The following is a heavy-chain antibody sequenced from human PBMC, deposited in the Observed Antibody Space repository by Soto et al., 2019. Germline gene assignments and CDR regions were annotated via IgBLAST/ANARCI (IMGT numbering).Heavy chain of an antibody. J-gene: IGHJ4*02. V-gene: IGHV2-5*02. CDR2: IYWDDDK. CDR1: GFSFTTDGMG. CDR3: AHRYGAASGTRYYFDY. Sequence: QITLKESGPTLVKPTQTLTLTCTFSGFSFTTDGMGVGWIRQPPGKALEWLALIYWDDDKRYSPSLKRRLTITKDASRTQVVLTVTNMDPADTATYYCAHRYGAASGTRYYFDYWGQGTQVTVSS. D-gene: IGHD5-18*01.